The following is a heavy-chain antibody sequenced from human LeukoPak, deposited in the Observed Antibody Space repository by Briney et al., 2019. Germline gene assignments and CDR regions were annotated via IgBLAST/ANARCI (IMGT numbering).Heavy chain of an antibody. Sequence: GGSLRLSCAASGFTFSSYAMSWVRQAPGKGLEWVSAITGSGSSTYYADSVKGRFTISRDNSKNTLYLQTNSLRVEDTAVYYCAKDRSGTTSDSWGQGTLVTVSS. D-gene: IGHD1-1*01. CDR3: AKDRSGTTSDS. CDR2: ITGSGSST. J-gene: IGHJ5*01. V-gene: IGHV3-23*01. CDR1: GFTFSSYA.